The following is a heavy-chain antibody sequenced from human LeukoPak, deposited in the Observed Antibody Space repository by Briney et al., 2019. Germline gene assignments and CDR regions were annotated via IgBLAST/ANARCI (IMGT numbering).Heavy chain of an antibody. CDR3: AKGSYGEKIDH. V-gene: IGHV3-23*01. Sequence: GGSLRLSCAASGFTFSSYAMSWVRQAPGKGLEWVSGISASGGATYYADSVKGRFTISRDNSKNTLYLQMNSLKAEDAALYYCAKGSYGEKIDHWGPGTLVTVPS. J-gene: IGHJ4*02. CDR1: GFTFSSYA. D-gene: IGHD4-17*01. CDR2: ISASGGAT.